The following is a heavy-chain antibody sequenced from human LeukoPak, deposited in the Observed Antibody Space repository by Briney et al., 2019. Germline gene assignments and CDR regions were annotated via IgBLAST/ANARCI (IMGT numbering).Heavy chain of an antibody. V-gene: IGHV3-9*01. CDR1: GFTLDDYA. CDR3: AKARVGATELIDY. CDR2: ISWNRGSI. Sequence: PGGSLRLSCAVSGFTLDDYAMHWVRQPPGKGLEWVSGISWNRGSIGYADSVKGRFTISREKDKKSLSLQMNSLRAEDTALYYCAKARVGATELIDYWGQGTLVTVSS. J-gene: IGHJ4*02. D-gene: IGHD1-26*01.